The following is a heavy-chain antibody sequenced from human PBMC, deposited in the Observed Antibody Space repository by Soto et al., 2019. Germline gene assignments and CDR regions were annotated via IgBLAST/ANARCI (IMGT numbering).Heavy chain of an antibody. D-gene: IGHD2-21*02. Sequence: VQLVESGGGLVKPGGSLRLSCAASGFIFSPYTMHWVRQTPGKGLEWVAVISNDGDDKDYADSVKGRFTVSRDNSKSTLYLQMSSLRAEDTALYYCARGGGFCGADCYKGGIDYWGQGTLVTVSP. CDR3: ARGGGFCGADCYKGGIDY. CDR1: GFIFSPYT. V-gene: IGHV3-30-3*01. CDR2: ISNDGDDK. J-gene: IGHJ4*02.